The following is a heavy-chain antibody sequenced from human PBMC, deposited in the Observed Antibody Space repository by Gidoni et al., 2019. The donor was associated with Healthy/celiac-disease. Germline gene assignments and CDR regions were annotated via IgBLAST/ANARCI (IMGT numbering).Heavy chain of an antibody. D-gene: IGHD2-15*01. J-gene: IGHJ6*02. V-gene: IGHV1-69*09. CDR2: IIPILGMA. Sequence: QVQLVQSGAEVKKPGSSVKVSCKASGGTFSSYAISWVRQAPGQGLEWMGRIIPILGMANYAQKFQGRVTITADKSTSTAYLELSSLRSEDTAVYYCARIPNRDCSGGSCYYYYYGMDVWGQGTTVTVSS. CDR1: GGTFSSYA. CDR3: ARIPNRDCSGGSCYYYYYGMDV.